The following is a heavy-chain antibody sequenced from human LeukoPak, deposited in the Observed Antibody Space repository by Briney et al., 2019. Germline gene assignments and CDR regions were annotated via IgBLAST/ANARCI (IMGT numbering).Heavy chain of an antibody. V-gene: IGHV4-31*03. J-gene: IGHJ5*02. Sequence: PSETLSLTCTVSGGSISSGGYYWSWIRQHPGKGLEWIGYIYYSGSTYYNPSLKSRVTISVDTSKNQFSLKLSSVTAADTAVYYCARAEGGSSFDWFDPWGQGTLVTVSS. D-gene: IGHD6-6*01. CDR2: IYYSGST. CDR1: GGSISSGGYY. CDR3: ARAEGGSSFDWFDP.